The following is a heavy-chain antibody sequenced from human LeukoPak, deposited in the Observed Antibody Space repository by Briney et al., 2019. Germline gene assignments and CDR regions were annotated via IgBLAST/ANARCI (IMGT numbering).Heavy chain of an antibody. CDR2: INPSGGST. D-gene: IGHD1-1*01. J-gene: IGHJ4*02. CDR1: GYTFTSYY. CDR3: ARDGRNAQGPYFDY. V-gene: IGHV1-46*01. Sequence: GASVKVSCKASGYTFTSYYMHWVRQAPGQGLEWVGIINPSGGSTSYAQKFQGRVTMTRDTSTSTVYMELSSLRSEDKAGYYCARDGRNAQGPYFDYWGQGTLVSVSS.